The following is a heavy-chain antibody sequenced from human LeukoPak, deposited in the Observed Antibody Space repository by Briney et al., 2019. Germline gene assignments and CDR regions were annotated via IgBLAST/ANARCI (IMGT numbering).Heavy chain of an antibody. Sequence: GGSLRLSCAASGFTFSSYAIYWVRQAPGKGLEWVSGISGSGGDTYFADSVKGRFTISRDNSKNTVFLQMDSLRAEDTAVYYCAKVGTVETPPFDYWGQGTLVTVSS. CDR2: ISGSGGDT. CDR1: GFTFSSYA. D-gene: IGHD4-17*01. V-gene: IGHV3-23*01. CDR3: AKVGTVETPPFDY. J-gene: IGHJ4*02.